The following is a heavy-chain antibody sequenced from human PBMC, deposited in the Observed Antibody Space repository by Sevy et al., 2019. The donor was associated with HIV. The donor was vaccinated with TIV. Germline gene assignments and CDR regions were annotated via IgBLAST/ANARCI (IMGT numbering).Heavy chain of an antibody. CDR2: IIPILGTP. CDR3: AREGGVATTGDHDAFDI. D-gene: IGHD7-27*01. V-gene: IGHV1-69*13. J-gene: IGHJ3*02. CDR1: GDTFSTYG. Sequence: ASVKVSCKDSGDTFSTYGLSWVRQAPGQGLEWMGGIIPILGTPNYAQKFQGRVTITADESASTAYMELSGLRSEDTALYYCAREGGVATTGDHDAFDIWGHGTLVTVSS.